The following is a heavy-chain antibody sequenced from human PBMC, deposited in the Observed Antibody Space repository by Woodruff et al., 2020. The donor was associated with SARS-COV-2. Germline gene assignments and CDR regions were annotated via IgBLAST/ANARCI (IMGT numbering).Heavy chain of an antibody. D-gene: IGHD1-7*01. V-gene: IGHV3-7*01. J-gene: IGHJ4*02. Sequence: HDGSAKNYVDSVKGRFTIFRDNAKNSLDLEMSSLRDEDTAVYHCVRGGGTFDYWGWGTLVTVSS. CDR3: VRGGGTFDY. CDR2: HDGSAK.